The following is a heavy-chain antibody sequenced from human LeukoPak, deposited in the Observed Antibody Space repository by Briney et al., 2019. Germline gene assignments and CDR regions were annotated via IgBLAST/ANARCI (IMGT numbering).Heavy chain of an antibody. V-gene: IGHV3-74*01. CDR2: INNDGSSI. J-gene: IGHJ6*02. CDR1: GFTFSSYW. CDR3: ARDGYYYYDMDV. Sequence: GGSLRLSCAASGFTFSSYWMHWVRQVPGKGLVWVSRINNDGSSISYADSVKGRFTISRDNAKNTLYVQMNSLRAEDTAVYYCARDGYYYYDMDVWGQGTTVIVSS.